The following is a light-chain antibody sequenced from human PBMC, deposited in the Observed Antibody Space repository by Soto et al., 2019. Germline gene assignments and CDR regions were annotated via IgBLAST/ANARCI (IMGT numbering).Light chain of an antibody. Sequence: EIVMTQSPATLSVSPGEGATLSCRASQSVGTRLAWYQQRPGQAPRLLIYSASARAIGIPARFSASGSGTEFTLSISSLQSEDFAIYYCQQSYDWPRTFGQGTKVEIK. V-gene: IGKV3-15*01. CDR3: QQSYDWPRT. CDR2: SAS. CDR1: QSVGTR. J-gene: IGKJ1*01.